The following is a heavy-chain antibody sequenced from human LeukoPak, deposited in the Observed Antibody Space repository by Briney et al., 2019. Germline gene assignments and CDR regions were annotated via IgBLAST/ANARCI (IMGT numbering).Heavy chain of an antibody. V-gene: IGHV4-61*02. Sequence: PSETLSLTCTVSGGSISSGSYYWSWIRQPAGKGLEWIGRIYTSGSTNYNPSLKSRVTISVDTSKNQFSLKLSSVTAADTAVYYCARGGYIVGAILGQFDYWGQGTLVTVSS. CDR3: ARGGYIVGAILGQFDY. CDR2: IYTSGST. CDR1: GGSISSGSYY. D-gene: IGHD1-26*01. J-gene: IGHJ4*02.